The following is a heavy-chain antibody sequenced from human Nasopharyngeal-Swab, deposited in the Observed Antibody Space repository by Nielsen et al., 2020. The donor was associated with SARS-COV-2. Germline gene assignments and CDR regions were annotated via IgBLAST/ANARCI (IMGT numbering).Heavy chain of an antibody. CDR2: IYYSGST. V-gene: IGHV4-59*01. CDR1: GGSISSYY. J-gene: IGHJ4*02. Sequence: SETLSLTCTVSGGSISSYYWSWIRQPPGKGLEWIGYIYYSGSTNYNPSLKSRVTISVDTSKNQFSLRLSSVTAADTAVYYCARAHSSGWYYFDYWGQGTLVTVSS. CDR3: ARAHSSGWYYFDY. D-gene: IGHD6-19*01.